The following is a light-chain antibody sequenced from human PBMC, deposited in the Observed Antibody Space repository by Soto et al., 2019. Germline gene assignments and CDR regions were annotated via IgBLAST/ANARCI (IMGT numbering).Light chain of an antibody. Sequence: DIQMTQSPSSLSASVGDRVTITCRASQGVRVDLAWYQQRPGKAPKRLIYSASSLQSGVPSRFSGSGSGTEFTLTISSLQPQDFATYYCLQHNNYPWTFGQGTKVEIK. CDR3: LQHNNYPWT. CDR2: SAS. CDR1: QGVRVD. V-gene: IGKV1-17*01. J-gene: IGKJ1*01.